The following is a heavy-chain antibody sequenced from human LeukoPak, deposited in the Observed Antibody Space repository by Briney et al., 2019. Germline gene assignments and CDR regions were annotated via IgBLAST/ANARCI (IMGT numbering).Heavy chain of an antibody. Sequence: GRSLRLSCAASGFTFSSYGMHWVRQAPGKGLEWVAVIWYDGSNKYYADSVKGRFTISRDNSKNTLYLQMNSLRAEDTAVYYCARGRARSGSYRYFDYWGQGTLVTVSS. V-gene: IGHV3-33*01. CDR3: ARGRARSGSYRYFDY. J-gene: IGHJ4*02. CDR1: GFTFSSYG. D-gene: IGHD3-10*01. CDR2: IWYDGSNK.